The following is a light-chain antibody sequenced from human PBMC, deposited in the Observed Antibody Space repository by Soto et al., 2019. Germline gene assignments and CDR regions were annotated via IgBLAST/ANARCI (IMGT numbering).Light chain of an antibody. Sequence: QSALTQPASVSGSPGQSITISCTGTSSDVGGYNYVSWYQQHPGKAPKLMIYEVSNRPSGVSNRFSGSKSRNTASLTISGLQADDEADYYCSSHPSRSSILAVFGGRTKLTV. V-gene: IGLV2-14*01. CDR2: EVS. CDR3: SSHPSRSSILAV. J-gene: IGLJ2*01. CDR1: SSDVGGYNY.